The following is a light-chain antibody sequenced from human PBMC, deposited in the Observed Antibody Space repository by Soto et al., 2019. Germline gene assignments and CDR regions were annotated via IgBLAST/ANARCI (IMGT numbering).Light chain of an antibody. Sequence: QSALTQPASVSGSPGQSITISCTGTSSDVGSSNYVSWYQQHPGKAPKLMIFEVTNRPSGVSNRFSGSKSGNTASLTISGLQGEDEADYFCGSYTSSSTCVFGTGTKLTVL. CDR1: SSDVGSSNY. CDR2: EVT. V-gene: IGLV2-14*01. CDR3: GSYTSSSTCV. J-gene: IGLJ1*01.